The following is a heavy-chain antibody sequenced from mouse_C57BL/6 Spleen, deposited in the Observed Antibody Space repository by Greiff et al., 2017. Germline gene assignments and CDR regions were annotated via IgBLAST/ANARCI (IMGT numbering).Heavy chain of an antibody. V-gene: IGHV2-2*01. CDR3: ARKGPGSTIYAMDY. CDR2: IWSGGST. Sequence: VQLQQSGPGLVQPSQSLSITCTVSGFSLTSYGVHWVRQSPGKGLEWLGVIWSGGSTDYSAAFISRLSISKDNYKSQVFFKMNRLQADDTAIYYCARKGPGSTIYAMDYWGQGTSVTVSS. D-gene: IGHD2-1*01. J-gene: IGHJ4*01. CDR1: GFSLTSYG.